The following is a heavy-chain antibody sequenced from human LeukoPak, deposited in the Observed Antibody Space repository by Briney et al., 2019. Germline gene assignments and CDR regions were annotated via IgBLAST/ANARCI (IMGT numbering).Heavy chain of an antibody. V-gene: IGHV1-18*01. CDR2: ISAYNGNT. Sequence: ASVTVSCTASGYTFTSYGISWVRQPPGQGLEWMGWISAYNGNTNYAQKRQGRVTMTTDTSTSTAYMELRSLRSDDTAVYYCARDVGWLQLYGSFSPTNYYGMDVWGQGTTVTVSS. J-gene: IGHJ6*02. CDR3: ARDVGWLQLYGSFSPTNYYGMDV. CDR1: GYTFTSYG. D-gene: IGHD5-24*01.